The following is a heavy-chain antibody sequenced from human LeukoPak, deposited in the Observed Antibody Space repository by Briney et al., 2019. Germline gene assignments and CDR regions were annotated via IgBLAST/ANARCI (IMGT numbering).Heavy chain of an antibody. CDR2: IRSSGSTI. V-gene: IGHV3-48*03. J-gene: IGHJ6*04. Sequence: GGSLRLSCAASGFTFSSYEMNWVRQAPGKGLEWVSYIRSSGSTIYYADSVKGRFTISTDNAKNSLYLQMNSLRAEDTAVYYCAELGITMIGGVWGKGTTVTISS. CDR3: AELGITMIGGV. D-gene: IGHD3-10*02. CDR1: GFTFSSYE.